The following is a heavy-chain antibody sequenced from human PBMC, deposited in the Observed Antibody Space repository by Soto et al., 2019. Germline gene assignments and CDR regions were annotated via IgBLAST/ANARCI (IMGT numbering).Heavy chain of an antibody. Sequence: TLSLTCTVSGGSISSYYWTWIRQPPGKALEWLALVYWDDDKRYSPSLKSRLTITKDTSKNQVVFKMTNMDPVDTATYYCAHYDYGGLVYWGQGALVTVSS. V-gene: IGHV2-5*08. J-gene: IGHJ4*02. CDR1: GGSISSYYWT. D-gene: IGHD4-17*01. CDR2: VYWDDDK. CDR3: AHYDYGGLVY.